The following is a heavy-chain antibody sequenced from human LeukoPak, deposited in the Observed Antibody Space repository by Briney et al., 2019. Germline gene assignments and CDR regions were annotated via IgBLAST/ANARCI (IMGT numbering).Heavy chain of an antibody. V-gene: IGHV1-46*01. J-gene: IGHJ4*02. CDR1: GYSFTSNY. CDR2: IYPRDGST. Sequence: ASVKVSCKASGYSFTSNYMHWVRQAPGQGLEWMGMIYPRDGSTSYAQKFQGRVTMTRDTSTSTVHMELSGLRSEDTAVYYCARDQEAFDYWGQGTLVTVSS. CDR3: ARDQEAFDY.